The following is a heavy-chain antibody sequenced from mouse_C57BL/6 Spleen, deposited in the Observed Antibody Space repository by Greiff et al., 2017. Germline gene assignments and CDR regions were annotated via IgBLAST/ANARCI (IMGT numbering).Heavy chain of an antibody. J-gene: IGHJ4*01. CDR3: ARAYYDYDYAMDY. CDR1: GYAFSSSW. D-gene: IGHD2-4*01. CDR2: IYPGDGDT. Sequence: QVQLQQSGPELVKPGASVKISCKASGYAFSSSWMNWVKQRPGKGLEWIRRIYPGDGDTNYNGKFKGKATLTADKSSSTAYMQLSSLTSEDSAVYFCARAYYDYDYAMDYWGQGTSVTVSS. V-gene: IGHV1-82*01.